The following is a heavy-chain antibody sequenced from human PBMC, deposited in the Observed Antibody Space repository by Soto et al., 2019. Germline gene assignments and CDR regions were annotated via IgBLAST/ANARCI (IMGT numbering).Heavy chain of an antibody. CDR1: GGTFSDYA. Sequence: QVQLVQSGAEVKKPGSSVKVSCTASGGTFSDYAFSWVRQAPGQGLEWMGGIIPMFSSSSFAQKFQGRLTITADDLTSTAYMSLSSLGSADTAMYYCAKDIGFQQHLFVFDLWGPGTLVTVSS. J-gene: IGHJ4*02. CDR2: IIPMFSSS. D-gene: IGHD3-10*02. CDR3: AKDIGFQQHLFVFDL. V-gene: IGHV1-69*01.